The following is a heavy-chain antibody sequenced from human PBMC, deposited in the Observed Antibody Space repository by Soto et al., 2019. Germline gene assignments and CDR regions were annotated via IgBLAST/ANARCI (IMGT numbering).Heavy chain of an antibody. J-gene: IGHJ5*02. Sequence: TSETLSLTCIVSGGSINSGNYYWGWIRQSPGKGLEWIESIYYSGGTLNNPSFRGRVTMSVDTSKNQFTLKLTSVTAADTGVYYCASHGGSGWYAASWFDPWGQGTLVTVSS. CDR2: IYYSGGT. CDR3: ASHGGSGWYAASWFDP. D-gene: IGHD6-19*01. CDR1: GGSINSGNYY. V-gene: IGHV4-39*01.